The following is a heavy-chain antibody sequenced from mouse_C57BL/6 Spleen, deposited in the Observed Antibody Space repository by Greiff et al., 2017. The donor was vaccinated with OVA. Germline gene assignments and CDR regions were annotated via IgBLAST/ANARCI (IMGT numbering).Heavy chain of an antibody. D-gene: IGHD2-5*01. V-gene: IGHV1-61*01. Sequence: QVQLQQPGAELVRPGSSVKLSCKASGYTFTSYWMDWVKQRPGQGLEWIGNIYPSDSETHYNQKFKDKATLTVDKSSSTAYMQPSSLTSEDSAVYYCARRHYSNYEDYWGQGTTLTVSS. J-gene: IGHJ2*01. CDR3: ARRHYSNYEDY. CDR2: IYPSDSET. CDR1: GYTFTSYW.